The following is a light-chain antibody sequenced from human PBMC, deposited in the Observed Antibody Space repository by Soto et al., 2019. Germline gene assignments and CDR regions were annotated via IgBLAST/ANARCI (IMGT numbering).Light chain of an antibody. CDR1: SSNIGAGYD. J-gene: IGLJ3*02. CDR3: QSYDSSLSGWV. CDR2: GNS. Sequence: QSALTQPPSVSGAPGQRVTISCTGSSSNIGAGYDVHWYQQLPGTAPKLLIYGNSNRPSGVPDRFSGSKSGTSASLAITGLQLEDEADYYCQSYDSSLSGWVFGGGTKLTVL. V-gene: IGLV1-40*01.